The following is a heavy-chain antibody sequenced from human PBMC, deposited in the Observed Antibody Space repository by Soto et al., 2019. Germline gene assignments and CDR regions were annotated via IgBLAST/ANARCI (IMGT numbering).Heavy chain of an antibody. D-gene: IGHD3-10*01. CDR3: AKLWGFGELLPIDH. Sequence: ELHLLESGGGLVQPGGSLRLSCAASGFTFNSYAMSWVRQAPGKGLEWVASVTGSGGSTFYADSVKGRFTISRDNSKNTLYLQMNSLRAEDTALYYCAKLWGFGELLPIDHWGQGTLVTVSS. CDR1: GFTFNSYA. CDR2: VTGSGGST. J-gene: IGHJ4*02. V-gene: IGHV3-23*01.